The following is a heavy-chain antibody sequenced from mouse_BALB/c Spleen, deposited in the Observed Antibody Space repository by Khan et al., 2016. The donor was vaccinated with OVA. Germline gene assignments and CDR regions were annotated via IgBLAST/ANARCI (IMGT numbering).Heavy chain of an antibody. J-gene: IGHJ2*01. V-gene: IGHV1S132*01. CDR2: IYPGTDNT. CDR3: AREEALYYFDY. D-gene: IGHD3-2*02. Sequence: VQLQESGAELVRPGASVKLSCKTSGYIFTSYRIHWVKQRSGQGLEWIARIYPGTDNTYYNENFKDKATLTADKSSSTAYMQLSSLKSEDSAVYFCAREEALYYFDYWGQGTTLSVSS. CDR1: GYIFTSYR.